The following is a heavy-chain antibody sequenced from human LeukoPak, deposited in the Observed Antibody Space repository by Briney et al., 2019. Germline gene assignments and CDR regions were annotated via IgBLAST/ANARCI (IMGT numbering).Heavy chain of an antibody. CDR1: GFTVSSNY. V-gene: IGHV3-53*01. CDR2: IYSGGST. D-gene: IGHD1-26*01. Sequence: GGSLRLSCAASGFTVSSNYMSWVRQAPGKGLEWVSVIYSGGSTYYADSVKGRFTISRDNSKNTLYLQMNSLRAEDTAVYYCARGGGDYYYGMDVWGQGTTVTVPS. J-gene: IGHJ6*02. CDR3: ARGGGDYYYGMDV.